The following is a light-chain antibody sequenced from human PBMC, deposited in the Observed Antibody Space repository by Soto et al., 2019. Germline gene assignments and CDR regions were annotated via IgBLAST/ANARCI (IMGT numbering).Light chain of an antibody. CDR3: QQLNSYPLT. Sequence: DIQGTQSPPTLSASVGDRVTITCRASQGISSYLAWYQQKPGKAPKLLIYAASTLQSGVPSRFSGSGSGTDFTLTISSLQPEDFATYYCQQLNSYPLTFGGGTKV. V-gene: IGKV1-9*01. J-gene: IGKJ4*01. CDR1: QGISSY. CDR2: AAS.